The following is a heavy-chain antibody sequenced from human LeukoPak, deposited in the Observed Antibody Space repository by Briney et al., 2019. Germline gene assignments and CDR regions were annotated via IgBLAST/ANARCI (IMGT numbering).Heavy chain of an antibody. CDR3: ARVPVDTAMVGDYYFDY. D-gene: IGHD5-18*01. CDR2: IYHSGST. V-gene: IGHV4-30-2*01. J-gene: IGHJ4*02. Sequence: SQTLSLTCAVSGGFISSGGYSWSWIRQPPGKGLEWIGYIYHSGSTYYNPSLKSRDTISVDRSKNQFSLKLSSVTAADTAVYYCARVPVDTAMVGDYYFDYWGQGTLVTVSS. CDR1: GGFISSGGYS.